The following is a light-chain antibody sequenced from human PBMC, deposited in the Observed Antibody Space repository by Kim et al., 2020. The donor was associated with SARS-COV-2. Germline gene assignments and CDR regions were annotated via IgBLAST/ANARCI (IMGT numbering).Light chain of an antibody. V-gene: IGKV4-1*01. Sequence: DIVMTQSPDSLAVSRGERATINCKSSQSVLYSSNNKNYLAWYQQKPGQPPKLLIYWASTRESGVPDRFSGSGSGTDVTLTISSLQAEDVAVYYCQQYYSTPYTFGQGTKLEL. CDR1: QSVLYSSNNKNY. CDR2: WAS. J-gene: IGKJ2*01. CDR3: QQYYSTPYT.